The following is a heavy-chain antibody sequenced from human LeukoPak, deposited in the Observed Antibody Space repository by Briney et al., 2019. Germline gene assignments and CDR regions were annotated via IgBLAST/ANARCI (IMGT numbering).Heavy chain of an antibody. J-gene: IGHJ5*02. V-gene: IGHV3-73*01. Sequence: GGSLRLSCAASGLTFSGSAMHWVRQASGKGLEWVGRIRSKANSYATAYAASVKGRFTISGDDSKNTAYLQMNSLKTEDTAVYYCTNGPSGHTPGSWFDPWGQGTLVTVSS. CDR1: GLTFSGSA. D-gene: IGHD3-10*01. CDR3: TNGPSGHTPGSWFDP. CDR2: IRSKANSYAT.